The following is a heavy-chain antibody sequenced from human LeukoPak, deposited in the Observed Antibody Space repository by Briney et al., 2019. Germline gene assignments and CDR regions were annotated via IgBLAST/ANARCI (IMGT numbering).Heavy chain of an antibody. CDR1: GFTFRSYA. CDR2: ISGGGGST. CDR3: AKSRDYGDDYYYGMDV. D-gene: IGHD4-17*01. J-gene: IGHJ6*02. V-gene: IGHV3-23*01. Sequence: PGGSLRLSCAASGFTFRSYAMSWVRQAPGKGLEWVSGISGGGGSTFYADSVKGRFTISRDNSKNTLYLQINSLRAEDTAVYYCAKSRDYGDDYYYGMDVWGQGTTVTVSS.